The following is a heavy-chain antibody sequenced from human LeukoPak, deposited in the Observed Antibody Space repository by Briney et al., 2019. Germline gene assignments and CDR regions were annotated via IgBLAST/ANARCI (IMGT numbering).Heavy chain of an antibody. CDR3: ARKVWAWSSSSFDY. V-gene: IGHV1-18*01. CDR1: GYTFTSYG. Sequence: ASVTVSCKASGYTFTSYGISWVRQAPGQGLEWMGWISAYNGNTNYAQKLQGRVTMTTDTSTSTAYMELRSLRSDDTAVYYCARKVWAWSSSSFDYWGQGTLVTVSS. D-gene: IGHD6-6*01. CDR2: ISAYNGNT. J-gene: IGHJ4*02.